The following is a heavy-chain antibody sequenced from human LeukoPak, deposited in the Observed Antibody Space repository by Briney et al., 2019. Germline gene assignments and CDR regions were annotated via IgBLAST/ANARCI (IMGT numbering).Heavy chain of an antibody. J-gene: IGHJ3*02. CDR3: VREGPRGLAFDI. CDR1: GFTFSSYW. D-gene: IGHD3/OR15-3a*01. Sequence: PGGSLRLSCAASGFTFSSYWMHWVRQAPGKGLVWVSRTNSDGSSTSYADSVKGRFTISRDNSKNTLYLQMNGLRVEDTAVNYCVREGPRGLAFDIWGQGTMVTVSS. V-gene: IGHV3-74*01. CDR2: TNSDGSST.